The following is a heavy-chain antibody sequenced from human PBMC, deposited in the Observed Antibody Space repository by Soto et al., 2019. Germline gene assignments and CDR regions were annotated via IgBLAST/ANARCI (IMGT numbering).Heavy chain of an antibody. CDR2: IIPIFGTA. J-gene: IGHJ3*02. CDR3: ARDRDPVRYFDWLSSRPDAFDI. V-gene: IGHV1-69*13. CDR1: GGTFSSYA. Sequence: SVKVSCKASGGTFSSYAISWVRQAPGQGLEWMGGIIPIFGTANYAQKFQGRVTITADESTSTAYMELGSLRSEDTAVYYCARDRDPVRYFDWLSSRPDAFDIWAKGQWSPSPQ. D-gene: IGHD3-9*01.